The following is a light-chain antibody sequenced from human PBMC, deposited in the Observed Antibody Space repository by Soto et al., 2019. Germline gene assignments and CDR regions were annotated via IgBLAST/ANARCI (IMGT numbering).Light chain of an antibody. J-gene: IGKJ4*01. Sequence: EMVLTQSPGTLSLSPGEIATLSCRASQSVSSSYLAWYQQKPGQAPRLLIYGASSRAPGITDRFSGSGSGTDFPLTISRLEPEDFAVYYCQQYGSSPLTFGGGTNVQIK. CDR1: QSVSSSY. CDR2: GAS. CDR3: QQYGSSPLT. V-gene: IGKV3-20*01.